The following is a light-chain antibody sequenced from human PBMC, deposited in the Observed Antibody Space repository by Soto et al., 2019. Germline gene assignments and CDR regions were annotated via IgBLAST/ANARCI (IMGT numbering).Light chain of an antibody. CDR3: QQYNSYGT. CDR2: DAS. CDR1: QSIGSS. Sequence: DIQMTQSPSTLSASVGDRVTITCRASQSIGSSLAWDQQKPGKGPKLLIYDASTLESGVPSRFSGSDFGTEFALTISSLQPDDFATFYCQQYNSYGTFGQGTKLEIK. J-gene: IGKJ2*01. V-gene: IGKV1-5*01.